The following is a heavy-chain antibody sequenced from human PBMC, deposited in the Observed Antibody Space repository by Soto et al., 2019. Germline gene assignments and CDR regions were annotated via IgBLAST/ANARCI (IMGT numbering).Heavy chain of an antibody. V-gene: IGHV3-30-3*01. CDR3: ARDLAAGTSPYGMDV. J-gene: IGHJ6*02. CDR2: ISYDGSNK. Sequence: QVQLVESGGGVVQPGRSLRLSCAASGFTFSSYAMHWVRQAPGQGLEWVALISYDGSNKYYADSVKGRFTISRDNPKKTLYLQMKSLRAEDTAVYYWARDLAAGTSPYGMDVLGPGRPVTVSS. CDR1: GFTFSSYA. D-gene: IGHD6-13*01.